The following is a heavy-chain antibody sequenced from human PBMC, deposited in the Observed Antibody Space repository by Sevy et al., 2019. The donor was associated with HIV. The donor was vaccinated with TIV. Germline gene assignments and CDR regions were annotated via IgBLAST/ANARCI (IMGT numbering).Heavy chain of an antibody. J-gene: IGHJ3*02. CDR1: GYTFTSYG. D-gene: IGHD6-19*01. CDR2: ISAYTGST. CDR3: ARDSESSAWDAFDI. V-gene: IGHV1-18*01. Sequence: ASVKVSCEASGYTFTSYGISWVRQAPGQGLEWMGWISAYTGSTHYAQKLQGRVIMTTDTSTSTAYLELRSLRSGDTAVYYCARDSESSAWDAFDIWGQGTMVTVSS.